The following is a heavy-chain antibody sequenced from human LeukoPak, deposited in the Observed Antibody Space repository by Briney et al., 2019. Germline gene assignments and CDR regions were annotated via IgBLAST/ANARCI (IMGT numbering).Heavy chain of an antibody. V-gene: IGHV4-30-4*01. D-gene: IGHD3-22*01. CDR3: ARPYYYDSRIDP. Sequence: SQTLSLTCTVSGGSISSGDNYWSWIRQPPGKGLEWIAYMYYGGSTYYNPSLKSRVTMSADTSKNQLSLKLSSVTAADTAVYYCARPYYYDSRIDPWGQGILVTVSS. CDR1: GGSISSGDNY. CDR2: MYYGGST. J-gene: IGHJ5*02.